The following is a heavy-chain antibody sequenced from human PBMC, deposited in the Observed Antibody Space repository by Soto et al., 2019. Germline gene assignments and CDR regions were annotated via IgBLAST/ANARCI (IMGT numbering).Heavy chain of an antibody. Sequence: PSQTLSLTCAISGDSVSSSSAAWIWIRQSPSRGLEWLGRTFYMSKWYIDYAVSVKSRITINPDTSKNQFSLHLNSVTPEDTAVYYCARDFSGSYPNSYYYGMDVWGQGTTVTVSS. CDR1: GDSVSSSSAA. V-gene: IGHV6-1*01. CDR3: ARDFSGSYPNSYYYGMDV. D-gene: IGHD1-26*01. CDR2: TFYMSKWYI. J-gene: IGHJ6*02.